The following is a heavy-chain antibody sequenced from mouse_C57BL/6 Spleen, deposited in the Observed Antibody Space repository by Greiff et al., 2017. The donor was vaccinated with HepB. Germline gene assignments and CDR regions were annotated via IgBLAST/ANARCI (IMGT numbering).Heavy chain of an antibody. V-gene: IGHV3-6*01. D-gene: IGHD2-4*01. CDR3: ARGSIYYDYFDY. CDR1: GYSITSGYY. CDR2: ISYDGSN. J-gene: IGHJ2*01. Sequence: DVQLQESGPGLVKPSQSLSLTCSVTGYSITSGYYWNWIRQFPGNKLEWMGYISYDGSNNYNPSLKNRISITRDTSKNQFFLKLNSVTTEDTATYYCARGSIYYDYFDYWGQGTTLTVSS.